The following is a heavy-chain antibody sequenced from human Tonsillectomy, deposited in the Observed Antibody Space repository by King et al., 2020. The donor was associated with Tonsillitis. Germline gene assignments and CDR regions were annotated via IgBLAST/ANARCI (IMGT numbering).Heavy chain of an antibody. CDR2: ISSSSSYT. J-gene: IGHJ6*02. Sequence: VQLVESGGGLVKPGGSLRLSCAASGFTFSDYYMSWIRQAPGKGLEWVSYISSSSSYTNYADSVKGRFTISRDNAKNSLYLQMNSLRAEDTAVYYCATQTIVVHYGMDLWAQGPTVPVS. D-gene: IGHD3-22*01. V-gene: IGHV3-11*06. CDR3: ATQTIVVHYGMDL. CDR1: GFTFSDYY.